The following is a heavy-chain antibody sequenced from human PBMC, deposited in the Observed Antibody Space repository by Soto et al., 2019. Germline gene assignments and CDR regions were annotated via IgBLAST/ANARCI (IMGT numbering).Heavy chain of an antibody. J-gene: IGHJ6*03. CDR1: GGSFSGYY. V-gene: IGHV4-34*01. Sequence: SETLSLTCAVYGGSFSGYYWSWIRQPPGKGLEWIGEINHSGSTNYNPSLKSRVTISVDTSKNQFSLKLSSVTAADTAVYYCARGGRYGSGSYYANYYYYMDVWGKGTTVTVSS. CDR2: INHSGST. CDR3: ARGGRYGSGSYYANYYYYMDV. D-gene: IGHD3-10*01.